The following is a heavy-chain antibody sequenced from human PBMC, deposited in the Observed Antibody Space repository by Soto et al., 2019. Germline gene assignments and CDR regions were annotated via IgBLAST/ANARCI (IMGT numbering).Heavy chain of an antibody. V-gene: IGHV4-34*01. Sequence: SETLSLTCAVSGERFSKYFWAWIRQAPGKGLEWIGEINHSGDTHFDPSLESRVTMSVDTSKNQFSLKLRSVTAADTAVYYCARHAVHSSGFTDYWGQGTLVTVSS. D-gene: IGHD6-19*01. CDR3: ARHAVHSSGFTDY. CDR2: INHSGDT. J-gene: IGHJ4*02. CDR1: GERFSKYF.